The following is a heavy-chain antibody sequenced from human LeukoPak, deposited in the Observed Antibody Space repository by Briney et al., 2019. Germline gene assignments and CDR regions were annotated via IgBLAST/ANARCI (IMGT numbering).Heavy chain of an antibody. J-gene: IGHJ4*02. CDR1: GFTFNNYW. CDR2: IKQNGSEK. V-gene: IGHV3-7*02. Sequence: TGGSLRLSCVASGFTFNNYWMNWVRQAPGKGLEWVAKIKQNGSEKFYVDSVKGRFTISRDNSKNTLYLQMSSLRAEDTAVYYCANVDAGDYWGQGTLVTVSS. CDR3: ANVDAGDY. D-gene: IGHD5-12*01.